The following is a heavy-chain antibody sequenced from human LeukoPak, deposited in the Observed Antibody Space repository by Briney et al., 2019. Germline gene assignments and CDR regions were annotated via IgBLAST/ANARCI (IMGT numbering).Heavy chain of an antibody. J-gene: IGHJ5*02. Sequence: ASVKVSCKASGYTFTGYYMHWVRQAPGQGLEWMGWINPNSGGTNYAQKFQGRVTMTRDTSISTAYMELSRLRSDDTAVYYCARGSDGYVLVKRFEPWGQGTLVNV. V-gene: IGHV1-2*02. D-gene: IGHD5-24*01. CDR1: GYTFTGYY. CDR2: INPNSGGT. CDR3: ARGSDGYVLVKRFEP.